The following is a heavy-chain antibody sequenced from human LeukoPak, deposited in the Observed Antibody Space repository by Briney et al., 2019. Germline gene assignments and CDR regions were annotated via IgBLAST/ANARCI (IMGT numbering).Heavy chain of an antibody. Sequence: GGSLRLSCAASGFTFSSYGMHWVRQAPGKGLEWVAFIRYDGSNKYYADSVKGRFTIFRDNSKNTLYLQMNSLRVEDTAVYYCAKDAGSARKFDDWGQGTLVTVSS. V-gene: IGHV3-30*02. CDR1: GFTFSSYG. CDR3: AKDAGSARKFDD. CDR2: IRYDGSNK. J-gene: IGHJ4*02. D-gene: IGHD6-19*01.